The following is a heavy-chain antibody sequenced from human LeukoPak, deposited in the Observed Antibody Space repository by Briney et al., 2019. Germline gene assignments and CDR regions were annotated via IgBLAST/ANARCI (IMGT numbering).Heavy chain of an antibody. Sequence: GGSLRLSCAASGFTFSSYGMHWVRQAPGKGLEGGAVISYDGSNKYYADSVKGRFTISRDNSKNTLYLQMNSLRAEDTAVYYCANLGRAEYFQHWGQGTLVTVSS. CDR3: ANLGRAEYFQH. J-gene: IGHJ1*01. CDR1: GFTFSSYG. V-gene: IGHV3-30*18. CDR2: ISYDGSNK.